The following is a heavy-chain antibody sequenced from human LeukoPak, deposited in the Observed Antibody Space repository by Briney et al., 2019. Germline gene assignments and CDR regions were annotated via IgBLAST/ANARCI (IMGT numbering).Heavy chain of an antibody. Sequence: GGSLRLSCAASGFTFSSYAMSWVRQAPGKGLEWVSAISGSGGSTYYADSVKGRFTISRDNSKNTLYLQMNSLRAEDTAVYYCAKDHVVVPAATRPYYYYGMDVWGQGTTVTVSS. CDR1: GFTFSSYA. V-gene: IGHV3-23*01. CDR2: ISGSGGST. J-gene: IGHJ6*02. D-gene: IGHD2-2*01. CDR3: AKDHVVVPAATRPYYYYGMDV.